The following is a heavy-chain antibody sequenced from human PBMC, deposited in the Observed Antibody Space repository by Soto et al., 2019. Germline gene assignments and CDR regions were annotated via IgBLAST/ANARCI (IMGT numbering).Heavy chain of an antibody. CDR3: ARTGNMDV. V-gene: IGHV1-3*01. J-gene: IGHJ6*02. CDR1: GYSFTRNV. Sequence: QVQLVQSGAEVKKPGASVTVSCKASGYSFTRNVIYWVRQAPGQGLEWMGWINAGNGNTKYSQNFQGKLIITRDTSAITAYMELSSLTSEDTAVYYCARTGNMDVWAQGTTVTVSS. CDR2: INAGNGNT.